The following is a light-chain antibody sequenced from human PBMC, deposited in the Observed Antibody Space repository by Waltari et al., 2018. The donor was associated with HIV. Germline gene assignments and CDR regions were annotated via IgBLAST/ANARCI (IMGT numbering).Light chain of an antibody. V-gene: IGLV1-40*01. CDR1: RSNIGAVFD. CDR2: DNN. Sequence: QSVLTPPPSVSGAPGQRVTIACTGPRSNIGAVFDVNWYPEIQGNAPYLPIYDNNIRPSGVPDRFSGAKSGTSASLAITGLQSEDEADYYCQSYDMSQSGSLVFGGGTKLTVL. CDR3: QSYDMSQSGSLV. J-gene: IGLJ2*01.